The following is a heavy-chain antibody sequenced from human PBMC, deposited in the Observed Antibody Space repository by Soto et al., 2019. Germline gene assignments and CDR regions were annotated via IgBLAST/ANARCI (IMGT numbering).Heavy chain of an antibody. V-gene: IGHV3-30*18. CDR3: ANGGWYTSSSPSDC. CDR2: MSYDGSHQ. CDR1: GFTLSGND. J-gene: IGHJ4*02. D-gene: IGHD6-6*01. Sequence: QVQLVESGGGVVQPGRSLRLSCAASGFTLSGNDMHWVRQAPGKGPEWVAGMSYDGSHQYYADSVKGRFTISRDTSKSTLYLQMNSMRTEDTAVYYCANGGWYTSSSPSDCWGQGTLVTVSS.